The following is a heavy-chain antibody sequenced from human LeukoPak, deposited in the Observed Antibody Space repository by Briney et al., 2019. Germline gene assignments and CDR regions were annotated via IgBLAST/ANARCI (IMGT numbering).Heavy chain of an antibody. CDR3: ARDQSGSLDY. CDR2: INQDGSTK. Sequence: GGSLRLSCAASGFTLSNTWMAWLRQAPGKGLEWVANINQDGSTKQYVDSVKGRFTISRDNAKNSLHLQMNCLRAEDTAVYYCARDQSGSLDYWGQGTLLTVSS. D-gene: IGHD1-26*01. V-gene: IGHV3-7*01. CDR1: GFTLSNTW. J-gene: IGHJ4*02.